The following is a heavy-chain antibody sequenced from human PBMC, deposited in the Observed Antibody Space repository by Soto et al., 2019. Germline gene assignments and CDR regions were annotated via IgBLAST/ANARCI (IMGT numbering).Heavy chain of an antibody. CDR1: GFTFSGHW. CDR2: INTDGATS. D-gene: IGHD2-2*01. V-gene: IGHV3-74*03. Sequence: VQLVESGGDLVQPGGSPRLSCAASGFTFSGHWMHWVRQVPGKGLEWVSRINTDGATSTYADSVKGRFTISRDNAKNTLYLQMSALRAEDTALYYCAREAGYCSRTSCYRRAFDTWGQGTTVTVSS. J-gene: IGHJ3*02. CDR3: AREAGYCSRTSCYRRAFDT.